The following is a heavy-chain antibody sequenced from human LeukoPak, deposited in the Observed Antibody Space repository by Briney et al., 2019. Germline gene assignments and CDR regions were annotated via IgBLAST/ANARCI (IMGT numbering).Heavy chain of an antibody. CDR3: AAVADTADYYGMDV. D-gene: IGHD6-19*01. CDR1: GGSISSGSYY. Sequence: PSVTLSLTCTVSGGSISSGSYYWSWIRQPAGKTLEWIGRIYTSGNTNYNPSLKSRVTISVDTSKNQFSLKLSSVTVADTAVYYCAAVADTADYYGMDVWGQGTTVTVSS. J-gene: IGHJ6*02. CDR2: IYTSGNT. V-gene: IGHV4-61*02.